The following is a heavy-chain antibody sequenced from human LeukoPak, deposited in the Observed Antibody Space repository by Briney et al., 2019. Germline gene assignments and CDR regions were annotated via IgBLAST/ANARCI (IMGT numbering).Heavy chain of an antibody. D-gene: IGHD6-19*01. CDR1: GFTFSDYW. J-gene: IGHJ4*02. CDR3: VRGKQWLAY. Sequence: PGGSLRLPCAASGFTFSDYWMSWVRQAPGKGLEWVANINQDGSEKNYVDSVRGRFTISRDNAKNSLYLQMNSLRGDDTAMSYCVRGKQWLAYWGQGTLVTVSS. V-gene: IGHV3-7*04. CDR2: INQDGSEK.